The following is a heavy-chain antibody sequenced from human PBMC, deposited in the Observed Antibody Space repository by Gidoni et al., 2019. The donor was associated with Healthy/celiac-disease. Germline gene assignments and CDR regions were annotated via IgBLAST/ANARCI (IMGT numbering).Heavy chain of an antibody. CDR1: GFTFSSYG. CDR3: ARGSSTSFYYFDY. V-gene: IGHV3-33*01. J-gene: IGHJ4*02. CDR2: KWYDGSNK. D-gene: IGHD2-2*01. Sequence: QVQLVESGGGVVQPGRSLRLSCAASGFTFSSYGMHWVRQAPGKGLEWVAVKWYDGSNKYYADSVKGRFTISRDNSKNTLYLQMNSLRAEDTAVYYCARGSSTSFYYFDYWGQGTLVTVSS.